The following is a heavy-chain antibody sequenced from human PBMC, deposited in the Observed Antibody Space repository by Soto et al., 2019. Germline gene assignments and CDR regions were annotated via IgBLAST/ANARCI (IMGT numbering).Heavy chain of an antibody. CDR1: GFIFSTNG. Sequence: PGGSLRLSCAASGFIFSTNGMIWVRQPPGKGLEWVSIISENSGTTYYADSVKGRFTVSRDNSKNTLYLQMNSLRVEGTAIYYCVQDNNWADPGWGQGTLVTVSS. CDR2: ISENSGTT. J-gene: IGHJ4*02. CDR3: VQDNNWADPG. D-gene: IGHD3-16*01. V-gene: IGHV3-23*01.